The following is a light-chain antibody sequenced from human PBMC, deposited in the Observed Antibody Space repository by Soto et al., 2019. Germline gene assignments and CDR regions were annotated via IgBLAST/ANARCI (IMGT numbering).Light chain of an antibody. CDR3: QQFGDWPPT. J-gene: IGKJ1*01. CDR1: QSVSGY. Sequence: EIVMTQSPGTVSVFPGETVTLSCRASQSVSGYLDWFHQKPGQAPRFLISRVSTRATGVPARFSGSGSGTEFTLTIDSLQSEDFAVYYCQQFGDWPPTFGQGTKVDIK. CDR2: RVS. V-gene: IGKV3-15*01.